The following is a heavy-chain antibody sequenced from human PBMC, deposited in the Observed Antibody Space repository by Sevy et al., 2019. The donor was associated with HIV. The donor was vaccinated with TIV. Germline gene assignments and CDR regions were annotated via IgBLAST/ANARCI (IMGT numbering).Heavy chain of an antibody. CDR2: IKSKTDGGTT. CDR1: GFTFSNAW. J-gene: IGHJ4*02. D-gene: IGHD3-22*01. Sequence: GGSLRLSCAASGFTFSNAWMSWVRQAPGKGLEWVGRIKSKTDGGTTDYAAPVKGRFTISRDDSKNTLYLQMNSLKTEDTAVYYCTTDPYYYDSRREDYWGQGTLVTVSS. CDR3: TTDPYYYDSRREDY. V-gene: IGHV3-15*01.